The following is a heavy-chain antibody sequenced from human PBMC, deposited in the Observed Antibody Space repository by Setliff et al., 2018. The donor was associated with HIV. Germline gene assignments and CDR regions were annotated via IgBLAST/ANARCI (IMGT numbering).Heavy chain of an antibody. J-gene: IGHJ4*02. Sequence: SVKVSCKASGGTFSSYAISWVRQAPGQGLEWMGGIIPIFGTANYAQKFQGRVTITADESTSTAYMELSSLRSEDTAVYYCARVYVDLTKYYNFWSGYPDYRGQGTLVTSPQ. D-gene: IGHD3-3*01. CDR1: GGTFSSYA. CDR3: ARVYVDLTKYYNFWSGYPDY. CDR2: IIPIFGTA. V-gene: IGHV1-69*13.